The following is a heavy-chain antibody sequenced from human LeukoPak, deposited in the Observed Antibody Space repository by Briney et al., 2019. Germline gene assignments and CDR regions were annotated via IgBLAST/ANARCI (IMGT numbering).Heavy chain of an antibody. V-gene: IGHV3-9*01. Sequence: PGRSLRLSCAASGFTFDDSAMHWVRQAPGRGLEWVSGISWNSGSIGYADSVKGRFTISRDNAKNSLYLQMNRLRAEDTALYYCARVYSSSSGYFDYWGQGTLVTVSS. J-gene: IGHJ4*02. CDR3: ARVYSSSSGYFDY. D-gene: IGHD6-6*01. CDR1: GFTFDDSA. CDR2: ISWNSGSI.